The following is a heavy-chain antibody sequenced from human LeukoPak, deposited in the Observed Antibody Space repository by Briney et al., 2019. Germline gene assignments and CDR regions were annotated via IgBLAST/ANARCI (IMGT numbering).Heavy chain of an antibody. D-gene: IGHD3-10*01. CDR1: GFTFSSYG. J-gene: IGHJ4*02. CDR3: AKRAGSYYNFATRPLDY. Sequence: PGGSLRLSCAASGFTFSSYGMHWVRQAPGKGLEWVAFIRYDGSNKYYADSVKGRFTISRDNSKNTLYLQMNSLRAEDTAVYYCAKRAGSYYNFATRPLDYWGQGTLVTVSS. V-gene: IGHV3-30*02. CDR2: IRYDGSNK.